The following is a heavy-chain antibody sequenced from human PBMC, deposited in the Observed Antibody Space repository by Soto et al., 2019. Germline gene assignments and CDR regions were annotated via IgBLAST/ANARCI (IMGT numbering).Heavy chain of an antibody. CDR1: GFTFSSYG. CDR3: AKDQAPSIAAAAPPPGHDY. Sequence: GGSLRLSCAAPGFTFSSYGIHWVRQAPGQGLDWVAAISYDGSNKYYADSVKGRFTISRDNSKNTLYLQMNSLRAEDTAVYYCAKDQAPSIAAAAPPPGHDYLGQGTLVTVSS. V-gene: IGHV3-30*18. D-gene: IGHD6-13*01. J-gene: IGHJ4*02. CDR2: ISYDGSNK.